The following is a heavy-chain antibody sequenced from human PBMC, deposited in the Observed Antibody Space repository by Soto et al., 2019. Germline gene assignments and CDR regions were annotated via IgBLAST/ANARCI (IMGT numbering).Heavy chain of an antibody. CDR3: ARWGEGYNWFDP. Sequence: PSETLSLTCAVYGGSFRGYYWSWIRQPPGMGLEGIGEINHSGSTNYNPSLKSRVTISVDRSKNQFSLKLSTVTAADTAVYYCARWGEGYNWFDPWGQGTLVTVSS. CDR2: INHSGST. CDR1: GGSFRGYY. D-gene: IGHD3-16*01. J-gene: IGHJ5*02. V-gene: IGHV4-34*01.